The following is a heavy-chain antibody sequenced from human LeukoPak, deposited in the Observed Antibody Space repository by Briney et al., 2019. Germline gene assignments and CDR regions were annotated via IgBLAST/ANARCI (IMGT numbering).Heavy chain of an antibody. D-gene: IGHD2-21*02. CDR2: IIPILGIA. CDR1: GGTFSSYA. CDR3: ARAVEVTYWFDP. Sequence: SVKVSCKASGGTFSSYAVSWVRQAPGQGLEWMGRIIPILGIANYAQKFQGRVTITADKSTSTAYMELSSLRSEDTAVYYCARAVEVTYWFDPWGQGTLVTVSS. V-gene: IGHV1-69*04. J-gene: IGHJ5*02.